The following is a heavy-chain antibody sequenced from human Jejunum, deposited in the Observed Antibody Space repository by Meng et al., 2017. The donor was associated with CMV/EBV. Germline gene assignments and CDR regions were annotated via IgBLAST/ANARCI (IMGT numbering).Heavy chain of an antibody. CDR2: IKQDGGES. V-gene: IGHV3-7*01. CDR3: ARQKCGGDCDMDV. CDR1: GFTFSSSW. J-gene: IGHJ6*02. Sequence: ASGFTFSSSWMNWVRQVPGKGLEWVANIKQDGGESYYVASVKARFTISRNNAKNSLFLQMDGLRAEDTAVYYCARQKCGGDCDMDVWGQGTTVTVSS. D-gene: IGHD2-21*01.